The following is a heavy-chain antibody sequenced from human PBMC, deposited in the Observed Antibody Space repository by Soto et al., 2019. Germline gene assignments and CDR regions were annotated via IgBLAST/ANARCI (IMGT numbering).Heavy chain of an antibody. Sequence: SETLSLTCTVSGGSISSYYWSWIRQPPGKGLEWIGYIYYSGSTNYNPSLKSRVTISVDTSKNQFSLKLSSVTAADTAVYYCARGGIQLWPRPAFDIWGQGTMVTVSS. CDR1: GGSISSYY. D-gene: IGHD5-18*01. CDR2: IYYSGST. V-gene: IGHV4-59*01. CDR3: ARGGIQLWPRPAFDI. J-gene: IGHJ3*02.